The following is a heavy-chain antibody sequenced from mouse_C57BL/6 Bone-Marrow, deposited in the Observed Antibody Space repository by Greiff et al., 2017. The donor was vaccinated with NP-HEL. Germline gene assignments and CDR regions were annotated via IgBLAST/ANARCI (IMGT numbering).Heavy chain of an antibody. CDR3: ARNAGYGSSHWYFDV. D-gene: IGHD1-1*01. CDR1: GFSLTSYA. Sequence: VQLQQSGPGLVAPSQSLSITCTVSGFSLTSYAISWVRQPPGKGLEWLGVIWTGGGTNYNSALKSRLSISKDNSKSQVFLKMNSLQTDDTARYYCARNAGYGSSHWYFDVWGTGTTVTVSS. V-gene: IGHV2-9-1*01. J-gene: IGHJ1*03. CDR2: IWTGGGT.